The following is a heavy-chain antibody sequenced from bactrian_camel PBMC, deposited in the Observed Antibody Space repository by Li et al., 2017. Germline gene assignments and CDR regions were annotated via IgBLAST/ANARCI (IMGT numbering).Heavy chain of an antibody. CDR3: AATRTFLTAGIWHNSQNFPA. D-gene: IGHD6*01. CDR2: TDGDGSA. CDR1: GHTYSRCS. Sequence: HVQLVESGGGSVQAGGSLRLSCPVSGHTYSRCSMGRYRQAHGKEIELRELVSRTDGDGSAKYGDSVKGRFTISLDKSDNTAFLHMTGLKPEDTAMYYCAATRTFLTAGIWHNSQNFPAWGQGTQVTVS. V-gene: IGHV3S53*01. J-gene: IGHJ6*01.